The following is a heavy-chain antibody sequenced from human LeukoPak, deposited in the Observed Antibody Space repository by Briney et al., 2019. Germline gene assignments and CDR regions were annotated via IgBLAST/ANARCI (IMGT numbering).Heavy chain of an antibody. CDR2: IHYSGST. CDR3: ARVSWNDVEC. J-gene: IGHJ4*02. D-gene: IGHD1-1*01. V-gene: IGHV4-59*01. Sequence: SETLSLTCTVSGGSISSYYWSWIRQPPGKGLEWIGYIHYSGSTNHNPSLKSRVTISVDTSKNQFSLKLSSVTAADTAVYYCARVSWNDVECWGQGTLVTVSS. CDR1: GGSISSYY.